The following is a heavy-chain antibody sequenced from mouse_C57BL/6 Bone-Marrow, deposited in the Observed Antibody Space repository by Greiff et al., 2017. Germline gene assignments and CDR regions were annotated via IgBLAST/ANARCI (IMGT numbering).Heavy chain of an antibody. J-gene: IGHJ2*01. V-gene: IGHV1-77*01. Sequence: VKLVESGAELVKPGASVKISCKASGYTFTDYYINWVKQRPGPGLEVLGKIGPGSGSTSYNEKFKGKATLTADKSSSTAYMQLSSLTSEDSAVYFCAREDYYGSSRFDYWGRGTTLTVSS. CDR2: IGPGSGST. D-gene: IGHD1-1*01. CDR1: GYTFTDYY. CDR3: AREDYYGSSRFDY.